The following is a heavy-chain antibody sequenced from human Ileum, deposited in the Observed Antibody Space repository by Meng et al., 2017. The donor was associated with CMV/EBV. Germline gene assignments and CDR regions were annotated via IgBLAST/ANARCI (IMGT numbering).Heavy chain of an antibody. CDR3: ARTTRTTCYDY. V-gene: IGHV3-7*01. CDR2: IRQNGNEK. CDR1: GFTFNGYW. Sequence: GESLKISCVASGFTFNGYWMTWVRQAPGKGLEWVANIRQNGNEKKYVDSVKGRFTISRDNTKSSPFLQMNSLRVEDTAVYYCARTTRTTCYDYWGQGTLVTVSS. D-gene: IGHD2-2*01. J-gene: IGHJ4*02.